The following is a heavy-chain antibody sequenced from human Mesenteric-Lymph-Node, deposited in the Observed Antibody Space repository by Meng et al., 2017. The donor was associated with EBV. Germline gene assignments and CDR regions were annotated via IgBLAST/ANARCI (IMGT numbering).Heavy chain of an antibody. CDR1: GGSVSSGGHS. Sequence: PLQGPGSGLVKPSQTLSLTCAVSGGSVSSGGHSWSWIRQPPGKGLEWIGYIYHTGSTYYNPSLKSRVTISIDTSKNQFSLKLSSVTAADTAVYFCARGFGDNNNWFGPWGQGTLVTVSS. CDR3: ARGFGDNNNWFGP. CDR2: IYHTGST. D-gene: IGHD4-17*01. V-gene: IGHV4-30-2*01. J-gene: IGHJ5*02.